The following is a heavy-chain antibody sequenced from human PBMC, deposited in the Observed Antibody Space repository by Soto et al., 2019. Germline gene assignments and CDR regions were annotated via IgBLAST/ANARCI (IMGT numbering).Heavy chain of an antibody. V-gene: IGHV4-39*01. CDR1: GGSISSSGYY. Sequence: QLQLQESGPGLVKPSETLSLTCSVSGGSISSSGYYWGWIRQPPGKGLEWIGSIYHSGSAYYNPSLDSRVTISVDTSKNQFSLKLSSVMAADTAVYFCARRRVFLDSWGQGTLVTVSS. J-gene: IGHJ4*02. CDR3: ARRRVFLDS. CDR2: IYHSGSA.